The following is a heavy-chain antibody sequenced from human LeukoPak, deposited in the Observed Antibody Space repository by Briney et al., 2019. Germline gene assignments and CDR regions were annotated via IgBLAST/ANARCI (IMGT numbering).Heavy chain of an antibody. Sequence: TLKASCKASGYTLTGYYFHCVRQAPGQGLEWMGWINPNSGGTNYAQKFQGRVTMTRDTPISTAYMELSRLRSHAPAVNSCPGDPSNTSGYYIFFDFWGQGTLVAVSS. CDR2: INPNSGGT. V-gene: IGHV1-2*02. CDR3: PGDPSNTSGYYIFFDF. D-gene: IGHD6-19*01. CDR1: GYTLTGYY. J-gene: IGHJ4*02.